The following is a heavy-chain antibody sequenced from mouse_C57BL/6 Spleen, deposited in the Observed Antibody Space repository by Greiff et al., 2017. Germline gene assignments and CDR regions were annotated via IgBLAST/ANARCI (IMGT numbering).Heavy chain of an antibody. D-gene: IGHD1-1*01. J-gene: IGHJ4*01. CDR3: ARRRGIYYYGSSYGDAMDY. CDR1: GFSLSTSGMG. CDR2: IYWDDDK. V-gene: IGHV8-12*01. Sequence: QVTLKECGPGILQSSQTLSLTCSFSGFSLSTSGMGVSWIRQPSGKGLEWLAHIYWDDDKRYNPSLKSRLTISKDTSRNQVFLKITSVDTADTATYYCARRRGIYYYGSSYGDAMDYWGQGTSVTVSS.